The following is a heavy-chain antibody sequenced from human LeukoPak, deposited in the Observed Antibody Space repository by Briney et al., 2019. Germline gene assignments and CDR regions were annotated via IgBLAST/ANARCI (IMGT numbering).Heavy chain of an antibody. CDR1: GFTFSLYG. J-gene: IGHJ6*04. Sequence: GGSLRLSCAATGFTFSLYGMHWVRQAPGKGLEWVAFIRYDGGNKYYADSVKGRFTISRDNAKNSLYLQMNSLRAEDTAVYYCAELGITMIGGVWGKGTTVTISS. D-gene: IGHD3-10*02. V-gene: IGHV3-30*02. CDR2: IRYDGGNK. CDR3: AELGITMIGGV.